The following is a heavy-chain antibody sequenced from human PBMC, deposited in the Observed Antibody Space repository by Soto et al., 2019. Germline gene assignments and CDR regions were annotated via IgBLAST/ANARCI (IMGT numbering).Heavy chain of an antibody. J-gene: IGHJ4*02. Sequence: QLQLQESGPGLVKPSETLSLTCTVSGGSISSSSYYWGWIRQHPGKGLEWIGSIYYSGSTYYNPSLKSRVTISVDTSKNQFSLKLSSVTAADTAVYYCARHPTPLWGATGVDWGQGTLVTVSS. CDR2: IYYSGST. V-gene: IGHV4-39*01. CDR3: ARHPTPLWGATGVD. D-gene: IGHD1-26*01. CDR1: GGSISSSSYY.